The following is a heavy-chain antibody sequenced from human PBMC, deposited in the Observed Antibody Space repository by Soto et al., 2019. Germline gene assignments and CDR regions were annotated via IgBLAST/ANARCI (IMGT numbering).Heavy chain of an antibody. D-gene: IGHD4-17*01. J-gene: IGHJ3*02. Sequence: QVQLQQWGAGLLKPSETLSLTCAVYGGSFSGYYWSWIRQPPGKGLEWIGEINHSGSTNYNPHLKSRVTISVDTSKNQFSLKLSSVTAADTAVYYCDHYGDDAFDIWGQGTMVTVSS. CDR2: INHSGST. CDR1: GGSFSGYY. V-gene: IGHV4-34*01. CDR3: DHYGDDAFDI.